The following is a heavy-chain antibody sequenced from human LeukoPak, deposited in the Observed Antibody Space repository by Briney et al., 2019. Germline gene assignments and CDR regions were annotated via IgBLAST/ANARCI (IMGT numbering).Heavy chain of an antibody. V-gene: IGHV1-2*02. Sequence: ASVKVSCKASGYTFTGYYMHWVRQAPGQGLEWIGWINPNSGGTNYAQKFQGRVTMTRDTSISTAYMELSRLRSDDTAVYSCARDVDTAMVTGSDYWSQGTLITVSS. D-gene: IGHD5-18*01. CDR2: INPNSGGT. CDR1: GYTFTGYY. CDR3: ARDVDTAMVTGSDY. J-gene: IGHJ4*02.